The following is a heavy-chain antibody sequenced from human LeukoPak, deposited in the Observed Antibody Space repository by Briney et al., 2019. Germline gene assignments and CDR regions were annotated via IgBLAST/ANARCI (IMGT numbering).Heavy chain of an antibody. Sequence: GESLRISFKGSGYSFTSYWISWGRPMPGKGLGWMGRIDPSDSYTNYSPSFQGHVTISADKSISTAYLQWSSLKASDTAMYYCAREDPFKNWFDPWGQGTLVTVSS. CDR2: IDPSDSYT. J-gene: IGHJ5*02. CDR1: GYSFTSYW. CDR3: AREDPFKNWFDP. V-gene: IGHV5-10-1*01.